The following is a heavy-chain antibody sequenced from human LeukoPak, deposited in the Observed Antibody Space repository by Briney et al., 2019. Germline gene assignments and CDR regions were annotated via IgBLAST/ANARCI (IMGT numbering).Heavy chain of an antibody. CDR2: ISGSGGST. Sequence: PGGSLRLSCAASGFTFSSYAMSWVRQAPGKGLEWVSAISGSGGSTYYADSAKGRFTISRDNSKNTLYLQMNSLRAEDTAVYYCAKINTDDYYGSGSYLVYWGQGTLVTVSS. J-gene: IGHJ4*02. V-gene: IGHV3-23*01. CDR1: GFTFSSYA. CDR3: AKINTDDYYGSGSYLVY. D-gene: IGHD3-10*01.